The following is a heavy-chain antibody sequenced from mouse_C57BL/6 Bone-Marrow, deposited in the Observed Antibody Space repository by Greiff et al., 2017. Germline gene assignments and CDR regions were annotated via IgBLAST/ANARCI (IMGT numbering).Heavy chain of an antibody. CDR3: TRWPLITTVVGPHWYFDV. CDR2: IDPETGGT. Sequence: QVQLQQSGAELVRPGASVTLSCKASGYTFTDYEMHWVKQTPVHGLEWIGAIDPETGGTAYNQKFKGKAIMTADKSSSTAYMELRSLTSEDSAVYYCTRWPLITTVVGPHWYFDVWGTGTTVTVSS. J-gene: IGHJ1*03. D-gene: IGHD1-1*01. CDR1: GYTFTDYE. V-gene: IGHV1-15*01.